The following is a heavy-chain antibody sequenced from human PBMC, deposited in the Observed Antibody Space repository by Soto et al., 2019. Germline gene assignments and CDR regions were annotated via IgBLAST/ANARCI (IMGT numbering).Heavy chain of an antibody. V-gene: IGHV3-23*01. Sequence: PGGSLRLSCAASGFTFSSYAMSWVRQAPGKGLEWVSAISGSGGSTYYADSVKGRFTISRDNSKNTLYLQMNSLRAEDTAVYYCAKSTMIPRGWKGEYGMDVWGQGTTVTVSS. J-gene: IGHJ6*02. D-gene: IGHD3-22*01. CDR1: GFTFSSYA. CDR2: ISGSGGST. CDR3: AKSTMIPRGWKGEYGMDV.